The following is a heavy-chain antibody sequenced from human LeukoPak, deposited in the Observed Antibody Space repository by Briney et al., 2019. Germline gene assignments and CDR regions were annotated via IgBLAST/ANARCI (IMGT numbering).Heavy chain of an antibody. CDR1: GFTFSAYW. J-gene: IGHJ4*02. D-gene: IGHD3-10*01. CDR3: ARATSYYYGSGSFDY. V-gene: IGHV3-74*01. Sequence: GGSLRLSCAASGFTFSAYWMHWVRQVPGKGLVWVSRINNDGTATFFADSVKGRFTISRDNAKNTLYLQMNSLRAEDTAVYYCARATSYYYGSGSFDYWGQGTLVTVSS. CDR2: INNDGTAT.